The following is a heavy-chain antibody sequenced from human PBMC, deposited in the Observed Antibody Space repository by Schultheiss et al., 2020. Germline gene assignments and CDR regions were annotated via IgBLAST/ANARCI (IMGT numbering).Heavy chain of an antibody. CDR1: GFTFSTYE. J-gene: IGHJ3*02. Sequence: GGSLRLSCAASGFTFSTYEMNWVRQAPGKGLEWVSYISSSGSTIYYADSVKGRFTISRDNSKNTLYLQMNSLRAEDTAVYYCARGYYGSGSSPRYDAFDIWGQGTMVTVSS. CDR3: ARGYYGSGSSPRYDAFDI. CDR2: ISSSGSTI. D-gene: IGHD3-10*01. V-gene: IGHV3-48*03.